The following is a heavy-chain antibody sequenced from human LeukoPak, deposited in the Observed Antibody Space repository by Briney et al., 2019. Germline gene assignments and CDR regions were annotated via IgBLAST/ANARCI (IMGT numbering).Heavy chain of an antibody. CDR2: MHYSGDS. CDR1: GNSISNFL. V-gene: IGHV4-59*01. CDR3: SIDLEQERNLWNYFES. Sequence: SETLSLTCTVSGNSISNFLWSWLRQPPGKGLEWIGSMHYSGDSKYNPSLRSRVSLSLDTSKQQFSLRLSSVPPADTAVYSFSIDLEQERNLWNYFESWGQGALVTVSS. D-gene: IGHD2/OR15-2a*01. J-gene: IGHJ4*02.